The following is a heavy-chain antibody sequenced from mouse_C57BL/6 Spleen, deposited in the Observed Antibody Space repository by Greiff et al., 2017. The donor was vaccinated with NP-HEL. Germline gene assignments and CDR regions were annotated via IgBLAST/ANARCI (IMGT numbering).Heavy chain of an antibody. CDR1: GYTFTSYW. D-gene: IGHD1-1*01. J-gene: IGHJ2*01. CDR3: ARWDYGSSDY. Sequence: QDQLQQSGAELVKPGASVKMSCKASGYTFTSYWITWVKQRPGQGLEWIGDIYPGSGSTNYNEKFKSKATLTVDTSSSTAYMQLSSLTSEDSAVYYCARWDYGSSDYWGQGTTLTVSS. CDR2: IYPGSGST. V-gene: IGHV1-55*01.